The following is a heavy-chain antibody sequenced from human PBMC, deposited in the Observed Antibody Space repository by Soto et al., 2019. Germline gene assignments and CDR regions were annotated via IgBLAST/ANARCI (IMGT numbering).Heavy chain of an antibody. D-gene: IGHD6-13*01. J-gene: IGHJ6*02. CDR3: ARAQYSSSWYPRYGMDF. CDR1: GGTFSSYA. CDR2: IIPIFGTA. V-gene: IGHV1-69*13. Sequence: ASVKVSCKASGGTFSSYAISWVRQAPGQGLEWMGGIIPIFGTANYAQKFQGRVTITADESTSTAYMELSSLRSEDTAVYYCARAQYSSSWYPRYGMDFWAQGTTVTGSS.